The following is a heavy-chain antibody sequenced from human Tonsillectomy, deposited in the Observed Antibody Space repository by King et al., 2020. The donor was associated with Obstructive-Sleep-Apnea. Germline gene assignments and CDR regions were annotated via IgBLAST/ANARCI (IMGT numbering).Heavy chain of an antibody. Sequence: VQLVESGGGLVKPGGSLRLSCAASGFTFSDYYMSWIRQAPGKGLEWVSYISSSGRTIYYADSVKGRFTISRDNAKNSLYLQMNSLRAEDTAVYYCARPALSSSWYFRASLLYWGQGTLVTVSS. J-gene: IGHJ4*02. CDR2: ISSSGRTI. CDR1: GFTFSDYY. D-gene: IGHD6-13*01. V-gene: IGHV3-11*01. CDR3: ARPALSSSWYFRASLLY.